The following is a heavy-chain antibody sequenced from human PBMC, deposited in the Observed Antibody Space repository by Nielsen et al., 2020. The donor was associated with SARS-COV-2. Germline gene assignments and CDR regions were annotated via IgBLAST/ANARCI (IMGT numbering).Heavy chain of an antibody. V-gene: IGHV3-9*01. CDR1: GFTFDDYA. J-gene: IGHJ4*02. Sequence: SLRLSCAASGFTFDDYAMHWVRQAPGKGLEWVSGISWNSGSIGYADSVKGRFTTSRDNAKNSLYLQMNSLRAEDTALYYCAKDIFDYDSSGLPNWGQGTLVTVSS. CDR2: ISWNSGSI. CDR3: AKDIFDYDSSGLPN. D-gene: IGHD3-22*01.